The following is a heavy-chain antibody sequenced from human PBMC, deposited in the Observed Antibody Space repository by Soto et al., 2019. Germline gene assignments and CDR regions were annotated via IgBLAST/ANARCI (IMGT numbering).Heavy chain of an antibody. CDR2: ISYDGSNK. V-gene: IGHV3-30-3*01. CDR3: ARSAIRYCSGGSCFAAFDY. CDR1: GFTFSSYA. J-gene: IGHJ4*02. D-gene: IGHD2-15*01. Sequence: QVQLVESGGGVVQPGRSLRLSCAASGFTFSSYAMHWVRQAPGKGLEWVAVISYDGSNKYYADSVKGRFTISRVNSKNTLYLQMNSLRAEDTAVYYCARSAIRYCSGGSCFAAFDYWGQGTLVTVSS.